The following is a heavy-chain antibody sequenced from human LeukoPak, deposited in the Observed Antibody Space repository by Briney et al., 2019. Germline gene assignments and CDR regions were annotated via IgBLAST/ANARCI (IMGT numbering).Heavy chain of an antibody. CDR1: GFTFSSYA. CDR3: AKLDLREGAFDI. CDR2: ISGSGGST. Sequence: GGSLRLSCAASGFTFSSYAMSWVRQAPGKRLEWVSAISGSGGSTYYADSVKGRFTISRDNSKNTLYLQMNSLRAEDTAVYYCAKLDLREGAFDIWGQGTMVTVSS. J-gene: IGHJ3*02. V-gene: IGHV3-23*01.